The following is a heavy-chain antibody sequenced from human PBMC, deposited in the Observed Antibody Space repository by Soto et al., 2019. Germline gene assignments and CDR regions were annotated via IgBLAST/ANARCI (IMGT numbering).Heavy chain of an antibody. CDR2: ISYDGSNK. V-gene: IGHV3-30-3*01. CDR1: GFTFSSYA. CDR3: ASQWGIAAAGGIFDY. J-gene: IGHJ4*02. D-gene: IGHD6-13*01. Sequence: QVQLVESGGGVVQPGRSLRLSCAASGFTFSSYAMHWVRQAPGKGLEWVAVISYDGSNKYYADSVKGRFTISRDNSKNTLSLQMNSLRAEDTAVYYCASQWGIAAAGGIFDYWGQGTLVTVSS.